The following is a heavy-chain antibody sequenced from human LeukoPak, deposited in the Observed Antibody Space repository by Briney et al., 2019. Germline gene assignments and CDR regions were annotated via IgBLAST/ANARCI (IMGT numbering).Heavy chain of an antibody. CDR3: ARVKHRYCSRGSCYFNWFDP. V-gene: IGHV1-2*02. CDR1: GYTFTGYY. CDR2: INPNSGGT. Sequence: EASVKVSCKASGYTFTGYYMHWVRQAPGQGLEWMGWINPNSGGTDYAQKFQGRVTMTRDTSISTAYMELSRLRSDDTAVYYCARVKHRYCSRGSCYFNWFDPWGQGTLVTVSS. J-gene: IGHJ5*02. D-gene: IGHD2-15*01.